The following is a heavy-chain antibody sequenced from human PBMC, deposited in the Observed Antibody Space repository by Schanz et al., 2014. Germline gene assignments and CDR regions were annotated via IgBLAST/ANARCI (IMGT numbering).Heavy chain of an antibody. CDR1: GFSFSSYA. CDR2: VHPGGST. Sequence: EVQLVASGGGLVQPGGSLRLSCAASGFSFSSYAMGWVRQARGKGLEWVSFVHPGGSTYYPDSVKGRFTISRDNSKNTLYLQMNSLRAEDTALYYCARDRRNADLDYWGQGTLVTVSS. D-gene: IGHD1-1*01. CDR3: ARDRRNADLDY. J-gene: IGHJ4*02. V-gene: IGHV3-23*03.